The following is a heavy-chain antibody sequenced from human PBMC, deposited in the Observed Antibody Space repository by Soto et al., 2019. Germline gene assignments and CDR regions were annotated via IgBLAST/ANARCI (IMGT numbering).Heavy chain of an antibody. CDR2: ISGSGGST. D-gene: IGHD3-9*01. V-gene: IGHV3-23*01. J-gene: IGHJ4*02. CDR3: ANTPEDMSTGYYSRLRSDYFDY. CDR1: GFTFSSYA. Sequence: EVQLLESGGGLVQPGGSLRLSCAASGFTFSSYAMSWVRQAPGKGLEWVSAISGSGGSTYYADSVKCRFTISRDNSKNTLYLQMNSLRAEDTAVYYCANTPEDMSTGYYSRLRSDYFDYWGQGTLVTVSS.